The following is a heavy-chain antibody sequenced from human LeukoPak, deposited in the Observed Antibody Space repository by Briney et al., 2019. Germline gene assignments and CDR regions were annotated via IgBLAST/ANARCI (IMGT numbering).Heavy chain of an antibody. Sequence: ASVKVSCKVSGYRLSAVSMHWVREAPGKGLEWMGGFEPEDGATIYAERFQGRITMTEDTSTDTAYMDLSRLTSEDTAVYYCMIDYFDWAWSRSGNYFRGQGTLVTVSS. D-gene: IGHD3-3*01. V-gene: IGHV1-24*01. CDR3: MIDYFDWAWSRSGNYF. CDR1: GYRLSAVS. J-gene: IGHJ4*02. CDR2: FEPEDGAT.